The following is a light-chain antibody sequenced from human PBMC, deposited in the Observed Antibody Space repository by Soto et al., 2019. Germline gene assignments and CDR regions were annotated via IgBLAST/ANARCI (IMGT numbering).Light chain of an antibody. J-gene: IGKJ1*01. V-gene: IGKV3D-20*02. CDR2: GAS. Sequence: EIVLTQSPGTLSLSPGERATLSCRASQSVSSNYLAWYQQKPGQAPRLLIYGASSRATGIPDRLSGSGSGTDFTLTISRLEPEDFAVYYCQQRSSWPPTFGHGTKVDIK. CDR3: QQRSSWPPT. CDR1: QSVSSNY.